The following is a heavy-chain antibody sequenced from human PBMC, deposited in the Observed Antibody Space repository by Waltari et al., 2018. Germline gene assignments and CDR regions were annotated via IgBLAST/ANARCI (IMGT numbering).Heavy chain of an antibody. J-gene: IGHJ4*02. CDR2: INPDGSGK. CDR3: AAWGAWGADNY. CDR1: GLTFSTYW. Sequence: EVHLVESGGALVQPGGSLRLSCAASGLTFSTYWMNWVRQAPGKGLEWVANINPDGSGKRYVDSVKGRFTMSRDNADNSLYLQMNNLRAEDAAVYDCAAWGAWGADNYWGQGTLVTVSS. D-gene: IGHD3-16*01. V-gene: IGHV3-7*02.